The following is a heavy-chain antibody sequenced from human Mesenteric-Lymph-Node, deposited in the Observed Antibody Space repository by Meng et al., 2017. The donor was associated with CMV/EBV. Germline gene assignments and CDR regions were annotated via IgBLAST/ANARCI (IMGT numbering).Heavy chain of an antibody. CDR1: GFIFSSYG. CDR3: ARDHLPGRQTTTGWFDGLDY. J-gene: IGHJ4*02. CDR2: IWSDGTKA. Sequence: GESLKISCAASGFIFSSYGIHWVRQAPGKGLEWVAVIWSDGTKAYYGDSVEGRFTISRDNSKKTLYLQMNSLRVEDTALYYCARDHLPGRQTTTGWFDGLDYWGQGTLVTVSS. D-gene: IGHD6-19*01. V-gene: IGHV3-33*01.